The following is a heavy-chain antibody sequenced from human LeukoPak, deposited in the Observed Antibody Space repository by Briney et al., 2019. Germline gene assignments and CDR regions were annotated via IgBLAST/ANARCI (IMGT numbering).Heavy chain of an antibody. V-gene: IGHV1-2*02. CDR2: INPNSGGT. D-gene: IGHD6-19*01. CDR1: GYTFTGYY. J-gene: IGHJ4*02. CDR3: ARAPYSSGWYVFDY. Sequence: ASVKVSCKASGYTFTGYYMHWVRQAPGQGLEWMGWINPNSGGTNYAQKFQGRVTMTRDTSISTAYMELSRLRSDDTAVYYCARAPYSSGWYVFDYWGQGTLVTVSS.